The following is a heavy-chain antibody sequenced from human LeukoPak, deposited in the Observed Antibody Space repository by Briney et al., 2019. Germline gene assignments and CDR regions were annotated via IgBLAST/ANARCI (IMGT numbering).Heavy chain of an antibody. V-gene: IGHV3-30-3*01. CDR3: ARDVPVLAGYHILFDY. CDR2: ISYDGSNK. J-gene: IGHJ4*02. CDR1: GFTFSSYA. D-gene: IGHD3-9*01. Sequence: GGSLRLSCAASGFTFSSYAMHWVRQAPGKGLEWVAVISYDGSNKYYADSVKGRFTISRDNSKNTLYLQMNSLRAEDTAVYYCARDVPVLAGYHILFDYWGQGTLVTVSS.